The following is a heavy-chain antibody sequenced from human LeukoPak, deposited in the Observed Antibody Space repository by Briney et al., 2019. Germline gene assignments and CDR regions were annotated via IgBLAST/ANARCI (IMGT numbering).Heavy chain of an antibody. J-gene: IGHJ4*02. Sequence: PGGSLRLSCAASGFTFSSYSMNWVRRAPGKGLEWVSSITCSSSDIYYAASVKGRLTISRDNAKNSLYLQMNSLRAEDTALYYCARVLDYGGNSGTDYWGQGTLVTVSS. CDR3: ARVLDYGGNSGTDY. CDR2: ITCSSSDI. D-gene: IGHD4-23*01. V-gene: IGHV3-21*04. CDR1: GFTFSSYS.